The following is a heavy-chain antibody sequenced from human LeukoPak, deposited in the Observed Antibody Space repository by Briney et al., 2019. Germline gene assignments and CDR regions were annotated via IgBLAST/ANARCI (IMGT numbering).Heavy chain of an antibody. CDR2: INPNSGGT. V-gene: IGHV1-2*02. D-gene: IGHD6-13*01. CDR3: AREIAAADQSDAFDAFDI. CDR1: GYTFTGYY. Sequence: ASVKVSCKASGYTFTGYYMHWVRQAPGQGLEWMGWINPNSGGTNYAQKFQGRDTMTRDTSISTAYMELSRLRSDDTAVYYCAREIAAADQSDAFDAFDIWGQGTMVTVSS. J-gene: IGHJ3*02.